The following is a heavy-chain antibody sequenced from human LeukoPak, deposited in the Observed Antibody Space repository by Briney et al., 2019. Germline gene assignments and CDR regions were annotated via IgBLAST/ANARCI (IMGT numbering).Heavy chain of an antibody. CDR3: ARAGEVPAAIRDAFDI. D-gene: IGHD2-2*01. CDR2: ISSSSTI. CDR1: GFTFSSYS. J-gene: IGHJ3*02. V-gene: IGHV3-48*01. Sequence: GGSLRLSCAASGFTFSSYSMNWVRQAPGKGLEWDSDISSSSTIYYADSVKGRFTISRDNAKNSLYLQMNSLRAEDTAVYYCARAGEVPAAIRDAFDIWGQGTMVTVSS.